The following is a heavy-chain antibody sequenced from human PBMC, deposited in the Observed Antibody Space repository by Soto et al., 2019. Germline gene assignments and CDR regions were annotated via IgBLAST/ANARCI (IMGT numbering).Heavy chain of an antibody. V-gene: IGHV4-61*01. CDR1: GGSVSSGSYY. D-gene: IGHD2-21*02. Sequence: SETLSLTCTVSGGSVSSGSYYWTWIRQPPGKGLEWIGYIYYKGRTKYNPSLESRVTLSADTSKDQFSLKLTSVTAADTAVYYCATGGAYCSGDCPPYYLDYWGQGSLVTVSS. CDR3: ATGGAYCSGDCPPYYLDY. CDR2: IYYKGRT. J-gene: IGHJ4*02.